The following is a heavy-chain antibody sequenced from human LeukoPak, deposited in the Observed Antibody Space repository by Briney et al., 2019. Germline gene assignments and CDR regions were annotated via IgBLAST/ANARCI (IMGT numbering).Heavy chain of an antibody. V-gene: IGHV4-4*02. CDR1: GGSISSSNW. Sequence: PSGTLSLTCAVSGGSISSSNWWSWVRPPPGKGLEWIGEIYHSGSTNYNPSLKSRVTISVDKSKNQFSLKLSSMTAADTAVYYCARVDTQQLVQYNWFDPWGQGTLVTVSS. D-gene: IGHD6-13*01. CDR2: IYHSGST. CDR3: ARVDTQQLVQYNWFDP. J-gene: IGHJ5*02.